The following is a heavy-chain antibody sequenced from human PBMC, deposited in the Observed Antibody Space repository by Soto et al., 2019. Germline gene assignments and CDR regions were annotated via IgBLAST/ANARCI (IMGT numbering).Heavy chain of an antibody. V-gene: IGHV1-18*01. CDR1: GYTFASHA. J-gene: IGHJ4*02. D-gene: IGHD3-10*01. CDR2: ISAYNGNT. CDR3: ARGSARSGYDY. Sequence: ASVKVSCKASGYTFASHAFTWVRLAPGQGLEWVGWISAYNGNTNYAQKLQGRVTMTTDTSTTTAYMELRSLRSDDTAVYYCARGSARSGYDYWGQGTLVNVSS.